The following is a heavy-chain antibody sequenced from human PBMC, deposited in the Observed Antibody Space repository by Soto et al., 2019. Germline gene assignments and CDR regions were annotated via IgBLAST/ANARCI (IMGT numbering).Heavy chain of an antibody. CDR3: ARRGGYPFALDT. Sequence: QVQLQESGPGLVKPSETLSLTCAVSGGSISHYYWSWIRQPPGKGLEWIGYISDTGSTNYNASLRSRVTISVDTSKNQFSLKLRCVTAADTAVYFCARRGGYPFALDTWGQGTMVIVSS. CDR1: GGSISHYY. CDR2: ISDTGST. V-gene: IGHV4-59*08. D-gene: IGHD1-26*01. J-gene: IGHJ3*02.